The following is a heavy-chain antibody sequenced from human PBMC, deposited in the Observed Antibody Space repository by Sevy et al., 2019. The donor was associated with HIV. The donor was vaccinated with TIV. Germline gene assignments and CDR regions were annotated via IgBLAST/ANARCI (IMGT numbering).Heavy chain of an antibody. Sequence: GGSLRLSCAASGFTFSTYNMNWVRQAPGKGLEWVSSIWSSSSYIYYADSVKGRFTISRDNAKNSLYLQLNSLKVEDTAVYYCARDRTYGSFIDYWGQGTLVTVSS. J-gene: IGHJ4*02. CDR2: IWSSSSYI. V-gene: IGHV3-21*01. CDR3: ARDRTYGSFIDY. CDR1: GFTFSTYN. D-gene: IGHD3-10*01.